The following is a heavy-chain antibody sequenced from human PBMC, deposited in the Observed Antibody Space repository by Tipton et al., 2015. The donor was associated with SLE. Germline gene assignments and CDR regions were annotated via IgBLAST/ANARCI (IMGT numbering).Heavy chain of an antibody. CDR3: ATDFDSSGYYYKRAFFDN. CDR1: GFTFSSYA. Sequence: SLRLSCAASGFTFSSYAMTWVRQAPGKGLEWVSAISGSGGSTYYADSVKGRFTISRDNSKNTLNLQMNSLRAEDTALYYCATDFDSSGYYYKRAFFDNWGQGTLVTVSS. D-gene: IGHD3-22*01. J-gene: IGHJ4*02. CDR2: ISGSGGST. V-gene: IGHV3-23*01.